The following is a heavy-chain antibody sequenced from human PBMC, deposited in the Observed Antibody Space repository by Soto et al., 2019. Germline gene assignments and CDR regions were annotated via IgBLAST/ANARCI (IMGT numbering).Heavy chain of an antibody. D-gene: IGHD5-18*01. J-gene: IGHJ4*02. CDR1: GGSISSYY. V-gene: IGHV4-59*01. Sequence: SETLSLTCTVSGGSISSYYWSWIRQPPGKGLEWIGYIYYSGSTNYNPSLKSRVTISVDTSKNQFSLKLSSVTAADTAVYYCAGDRGDTAMVRYFDYWGRGTLVTVAS. CDR3: AGDRGDTAMVRYFDY. CDR2: IYYSGST.